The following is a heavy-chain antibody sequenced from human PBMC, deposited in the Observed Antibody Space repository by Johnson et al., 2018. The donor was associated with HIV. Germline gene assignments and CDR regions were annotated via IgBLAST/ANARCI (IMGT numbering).Heavy chain of an antibody. CDR3: ARVRPKGSFDI. Sequence: QVQLVESGGGVVQPGRSLRLSCAASGFTFSDYYMSWIRQAPGRGLEWVSYISSSGSTIYYADSVKGRLTISRDNAKNSLYLQMNSLRAEDTAVYYCARVRPKGSFDIWGQGTMVTVSS. V-gene: IGHV3-11*04. CDR1: GFTFSDYY. J-gene: IGHJ3*02. CDR2: ISSSGSTI. D-gene: IGHD1-1*01.